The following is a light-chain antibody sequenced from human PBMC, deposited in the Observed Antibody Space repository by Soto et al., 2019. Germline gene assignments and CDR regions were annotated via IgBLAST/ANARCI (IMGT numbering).Light chain of an antibody. Sequence: QSALTQPPSASGSPGQSVTISCTGTSSDVGGYNFVSWYQQHPGKTPKLLIYEVSERPSGVPVRFSASKSGNTASLTVSGLQAEDEAYYYCSSYAGSNKVIFGGGTKLTVL. CDR3: SSYAGSNKVI. J-gene: IGLJ2*01. CDR1: SSDVGGYNF. CDR2: EVS. V-gene: IGLV2-8*01.